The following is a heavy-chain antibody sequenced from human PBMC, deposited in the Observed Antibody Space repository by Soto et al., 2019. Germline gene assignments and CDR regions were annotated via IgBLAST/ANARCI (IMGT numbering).Heavy chain of an antibody. J-gene: IGHJ6*02. D-gene: IGHD3-10*01. CDR1: GFTFSDYY. CDR2: ITNSGGPM. Sequence: GGSLRLSCAGSGFTFSDYYMSWIRQAPGKGLEYISLITNSGGPMYYADSVKGRFTISRDNAKNSLFLQMNSLRAEDTAVYYCARNGVTRGMDVWGQGTTVTVSS. CDR3: ARNGVTRGMDV. V-gene: IGHV3-11*01.